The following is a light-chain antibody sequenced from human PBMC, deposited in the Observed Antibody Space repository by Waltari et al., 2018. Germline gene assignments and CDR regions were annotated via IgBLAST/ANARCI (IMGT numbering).Light chain of an antibody. CDR1: QSISSW. Sequence: DIQMTQSPSTLSASVGDRVTITCRASQSISSWLAWYQQKPGKAPKRLIYKASSLESGVPSRFSGSGSGTEFTLPISSLQPDDFATYYCQQYNSYSYSFGQGTKLEIK. J-gene: IGKJ2*03. CDR3: QQYNSYSYS. CDR2: KAS. V-gene: IGKV1-5*03.